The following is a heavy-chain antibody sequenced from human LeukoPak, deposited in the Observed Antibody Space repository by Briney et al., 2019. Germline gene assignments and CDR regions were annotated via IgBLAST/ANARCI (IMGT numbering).Heavy chain of an antibody. V-gene: IGHV4-4*07. CDR1: GGSISSYY. CDR3: AGGLRAGDVYNWFDP. D-gene: IGHD2-8*02. CDR2: IYTSGST. J-gene: IGHJ5*02. Sequence: PSETLSLTCTVSGGSISSYYWSWIRQPPGKGLEWIGHIYTSGSTNYNPSLKSRVTMSVDTSKNQFSLKLSSVTAADTAGYYCAGGLRAGDVYNWFDPWGQGTLVTVSS.